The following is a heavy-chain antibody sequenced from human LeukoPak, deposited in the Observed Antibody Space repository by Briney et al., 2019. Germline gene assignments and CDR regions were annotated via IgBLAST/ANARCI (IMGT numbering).Heavy chain of an antibody. J-gene: IGHJ4*02. CDR2: IKQDGSEK. V-gene: IGHV3-7*01. CDR3: ARRYSYGPYFDY. Sequence: GGTLRLSCAASGFTFSSYGMSWVRQAPGKGLEWVANIKQDGSEKYYVDSVKGRFTISRDNAKNSLYLQMNSLRAEDTAVYYCARRYSYGPYFDYWGQGTLVTVSS. CDR1: GFTFSSYG. D-gene: IGHD5-18*01.